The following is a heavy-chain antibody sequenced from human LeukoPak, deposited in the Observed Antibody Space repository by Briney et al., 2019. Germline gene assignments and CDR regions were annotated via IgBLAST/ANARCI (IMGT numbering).Heavy chain of an antibody. Sequence: PSETLSLTCTVSGGSVSSSSYYWGWIRQPPGKGLEWIGSIYYTGSTYYNPSLKSRVTISVDTSKNQFSLKLSSVTAADTAVYYCARHRLGWELPPDYWGQGTLATVSS. V-gene: IGHV4-39*01. CDR2: IYYTGST. D-gene: IGHD4-23*01. CDR1: GGSVSSSSYY. J-gene: IGHJ4*02. CDR3: ARHRLGWELPPDY.